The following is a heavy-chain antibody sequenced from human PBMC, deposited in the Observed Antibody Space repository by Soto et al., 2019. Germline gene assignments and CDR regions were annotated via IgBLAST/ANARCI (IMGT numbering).Heavy chain of an antibody. CDR2: IKSKTDGGTT. CDR1: GFTFSNAW. D-gene: IGHD2-2*02. V-gene: IGHV3-15*01. J-gene: IGHJ6*02. CDR3: TTALCSSTSCYRGGYYGMDV. Sequence: GGSLRLSCAASGFTFSNAWMSWVRQAPGKGLEWVGRIKSKTDGGTTDYAAPVKGRFTISRDDSKNTLYLQMNSLKTEDTAVYYCTTALCSSTSCYRGGYYGMDVWGQGTTVTVSS.